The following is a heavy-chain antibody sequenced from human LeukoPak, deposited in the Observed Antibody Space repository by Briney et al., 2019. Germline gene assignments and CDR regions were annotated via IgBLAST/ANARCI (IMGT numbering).Heavy chain of an antibody. D-gene: IGHD5-12*01. J-gene: IGHJ4*02. CDR2: IYDSGSS. V-gene: IGHV4-59*08. CDR1: GGSISNYY. CDR3: ARHAESGYERFDH. Sequence: PSETLSLTCSVSGGSISNYYWSWIRQPPGKGLEWIGYIYDSGSSNYKSPLKSRVTMSGDTSKNQFSLKLSSVTAADTAVYYCARHAESGYERFDHWGQGTLVTVSS.